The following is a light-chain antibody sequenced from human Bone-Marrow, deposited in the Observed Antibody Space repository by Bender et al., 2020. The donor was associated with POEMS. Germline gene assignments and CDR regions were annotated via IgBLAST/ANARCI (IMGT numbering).Light chain of an antibody. Sequence: QSVVTQPPSLSESPRQRVTISCSGSSSNIGNHGVNWYQQLPAEAPKLLIYYDDLLTPGVSHRFSASKSGTSASLAISELQSEDEALYYCSAWDDSLSGGGVGGGTKMTV. V-gene: IGLV1-36*01. J-gene: IGLJ2*01. CDR1: SSNIGNHG. CDR3: SAWDDSLSGGG. CDR2: YDD.